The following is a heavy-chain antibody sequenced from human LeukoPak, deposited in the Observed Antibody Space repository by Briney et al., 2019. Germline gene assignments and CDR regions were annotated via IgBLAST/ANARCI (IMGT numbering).Heavy chain of an antibody. Sequence: SETLSLTCTVSGGSISSYYWSWIRQPAGKGLEWIGRIYTSGSTNYNPSLKSRVTISVDTSKNQFSLKLSSVTAADTAVYYCARGAPVEVEWLLYSWFDPWGQGTLVTVSS. J-gene: IGHJ5*02. V-gene: IGHV4-4*07. D-gene: IGHD3-3*01. CDR1: GGSISSYY. CDR2: IYTSGST. CDR3: ARGAPVEVEWLLYSWFDP.